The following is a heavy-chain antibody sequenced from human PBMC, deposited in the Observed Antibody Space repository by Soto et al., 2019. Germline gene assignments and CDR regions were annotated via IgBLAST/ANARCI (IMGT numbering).Heavy chain of an antibody. CDR2: ISGTSGST. D-gene: IGHD3-22*01. J-gene: IGHJ4*02. V-gene: IGHV3-23*01. CDR1: GFTFSSYA. Sequence: PGGFLRLSCAASGFTFSSYAMNWVRQAPGKGLEWVSVISGTSGSTHYADSVKGRFTTSRDNSKNTLYLQMNSLRAEDTAVYYRAKDTYSSGRHGGFGYWGQGTLVTVSS. CDR3: AKDTYSSGRHGGFGY.